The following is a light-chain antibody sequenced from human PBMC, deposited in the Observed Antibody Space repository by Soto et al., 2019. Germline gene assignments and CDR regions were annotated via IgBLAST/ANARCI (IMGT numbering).Light chain of an antibody. CDR2: AAS. CDR3: QQRYSTPIT. Sequence: DIQMTQSPSSLSASVGDRVAITCRASQSISSYLNWYQQKPGKAPKVLIYAASNLQSGVPSRFSGSGSGTDVTLTISSLQPEDFATYYCQQRYSTPITFGQGTRLEIK. CDR1: QSISSY. V-gene: IGKV1-39*01. J-gene: IGKJ5*01.